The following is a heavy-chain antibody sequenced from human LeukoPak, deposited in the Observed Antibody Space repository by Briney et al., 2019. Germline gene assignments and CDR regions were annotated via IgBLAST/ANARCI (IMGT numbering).Heavy chain of an antibody. D-gene: IGHD6-19*01. CDR3: AKADGGQWPSSYYYYYMDV. J-gene: IGHJ6*03. CDR2: IVSSGDST. Sequence: GSLRLSCAASGFTFSSYAMSWLRQAPGKGLEWVSAIVSSGDSTYYADSVKGRFTISRDNSKNTLYLQMNSLRAEDTAVYYCAKADGGQWPSSYYYYYMDVWGKGTTVTVSS. V-gene: IGHV3-23*01. CDR1: GFTFSSYA.